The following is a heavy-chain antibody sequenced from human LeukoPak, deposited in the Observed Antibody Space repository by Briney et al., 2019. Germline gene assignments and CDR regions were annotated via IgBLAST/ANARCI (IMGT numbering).Heavy chain of an antibody. CDR3: ARRNSGYYGFDY. V-gene: IGHV3-23*01. J-gene: IGHJ4*02. CDR1: GFTFSSYA. D-gene: IGHD5-12*01. CDR2: ISGSGGST. Sequence: GGSLRLSCAASGFTFSSYAMSWVRQAPGKGLEWVSAISGSGGSTYYADSVKGRFTISRDNSKNTLYLQMNSLRAEDTAVYFCARRNSGYYGFDYWGQGTQVTVSS.